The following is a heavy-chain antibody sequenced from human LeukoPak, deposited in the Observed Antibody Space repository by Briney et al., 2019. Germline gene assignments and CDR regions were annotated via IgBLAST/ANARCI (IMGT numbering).Heavy chain of an antibody. CDR1: GFTFSSYG. J-gene: IGHJ5*02. CDR2: IRYDGSNK. V-gene: IGHV3-30*02. CDR3: AKYCSSTSCYNYANWFDP. Sequence: GGSLRLSXAASGFTFSSYGMHWVRQAPGKGLEWVAFIRYDGSNKYYADSVKGRFTISRDNSKNTLYLQMNSLRAEDTAVYYCAKYCSSTSCYNYANWFDPWGQGTLVTVSS. D-gene: IGHD2-2*02.